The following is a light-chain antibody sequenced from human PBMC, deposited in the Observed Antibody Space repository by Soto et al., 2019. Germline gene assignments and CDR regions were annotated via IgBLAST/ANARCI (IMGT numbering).Light chain of an antibody. CDR2: GAS. J-gene: IGKJ1*01. CDR3: QQYDNWPGT. Sequence: EIVMTQSPATLSVSPGERATLSCRASQSVSSNLAWYQQKPGQAPRLLIYGASTRATGIPARFSGSGSGTELTITISSLQSEDFAVYYCQQYDNWPGTFGQGTKVDIK. CDR1: QSVSSN. V-gene: IGKV3-15*01.